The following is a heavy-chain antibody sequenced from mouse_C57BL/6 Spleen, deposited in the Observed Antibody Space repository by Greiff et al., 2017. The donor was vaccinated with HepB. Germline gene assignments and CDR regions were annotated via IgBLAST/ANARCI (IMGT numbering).Heavy chain of an antibody. CDR2: IDPETGGT. D-gene: IGHD5-1-1*01. Sequence: VKLVESGAELVRPGASVTLSCKASGYTFTDYEMHWVKQTPVHGLEWIGAIDPETGGTAYNQKFKGKAILTADKSSSTAYMELRSLTSEDSAVYYCTRSDTRVRDFDYWGQGTTLTVSS. V-gene: IGHV1-15*01. J-gene: IGHJ2*01. CDR3: TRSDTRVRDFDY. CDR1: GYTFTDYE.